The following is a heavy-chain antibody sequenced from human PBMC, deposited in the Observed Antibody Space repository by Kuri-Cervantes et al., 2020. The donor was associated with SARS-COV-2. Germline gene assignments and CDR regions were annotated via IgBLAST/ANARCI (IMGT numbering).Heavy chain of an antibody. CDR1: GFTFSSYG. CDR2: IRYDGSNK. J-gene: IGHJ6*02. D-gene: IGHD6-19*01. Sequence: GESLKISCAASGFTFSSYGMHWVRQAPGKGLEWVAFIRYDGSNKYYADSVKGRFTISRDNSKNTLYLQMNSLRAEDTAVYYCAGGSRQTVAGYYYYGMDVWGQGTTVTVSS. V-gene: IGHV3-30*02. CDR3: AGGSRQTVAGYYYYGMDV.